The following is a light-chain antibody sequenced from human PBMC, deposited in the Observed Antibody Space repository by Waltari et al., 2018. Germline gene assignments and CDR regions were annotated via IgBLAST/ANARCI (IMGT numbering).Light chain of an antibody. Sequence: EIVLPQSPGTLSLSPGDRATLSCRASQSISKYLAWYQQKPGQAPRLLIYHASSRAAGIPDRFSGSGSGTDFSLTISRLEPEDFAVYYCQHYESLPVTFGQGTKVEIK. CDR3: QHYESLPVT. CDR1: QSISKY. J-gene: IGKJ1*01. V-gene: IGKV3-20*01. CDR2: HAS.